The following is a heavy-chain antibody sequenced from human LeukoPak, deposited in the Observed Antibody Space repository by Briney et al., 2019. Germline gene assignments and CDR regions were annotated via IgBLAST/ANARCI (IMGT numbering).Heavy chain of an antibody. J-gene: IGHJ4*02. CDR1: GFTFSSDS. CDR2: ISIIIIDI. V-gene: IGHV3-21*01. D-gene: IGHD1-26*01. CDR3: AREREGHFDY. Sequence: VGSLRLSSAASGFTFSSDSMNWVRQAPGDGLEWVSSISIIIIDIYYADSVKGRGTISRENVKNSLYMQMNSLRAEDTAVYYCAREREGHFDYWGQGTLVTVSS.